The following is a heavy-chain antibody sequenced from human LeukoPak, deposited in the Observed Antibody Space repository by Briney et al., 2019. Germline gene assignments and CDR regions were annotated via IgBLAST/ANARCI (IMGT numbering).Heavy chain of an antibody. CDR1: GGSITTTNF. CDR2: INHSGST. J-gene: IGHJ4*02. Sequence: SETLSLTCGVSGGSITTTNFWSWVRQPPGGGLEWIGEINHSGSTNYNPSLKSRVTISVDTSKNQFSLKLSSVTAADTAVYYCARGLVYGGLRWGQGTLVTVSS. CDR3: ARGLVYGGLR. V-gene: IGHV4-4*02. D-gene: IGHD4-23*01.